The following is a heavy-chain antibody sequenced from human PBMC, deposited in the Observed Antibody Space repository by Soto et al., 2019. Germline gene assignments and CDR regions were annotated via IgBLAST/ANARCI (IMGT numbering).Heavy chain of an antibody. CDR1: GGTFSSYT. CDR3: ARLRDSDGMDV. CDR2: IIPILGIA. D-gene: IGHD4-4*01. Sequence: QVQLVQSGAEVKKPGSSVKVSCKASGGTFSSYTISWVRQAPGQGLEWMGRIIPILGIANYAQKFQGRVTITADKSTSTDYRELSSLRSEETAVYYCARLRDSDGMDVWGQGTTVTVSS. J-gene: IGHJ6*02. V-gene: IGHV1-69*02.